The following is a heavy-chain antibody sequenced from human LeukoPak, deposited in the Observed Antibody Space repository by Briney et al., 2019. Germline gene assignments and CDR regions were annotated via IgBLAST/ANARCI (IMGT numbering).Heavy chain of an antibody. V-gene: IGHV3-33*01. CDR3: ARGRKAVLRYFDWLLANVDY. D-gene: IGHD3-9*01. CDR2: IWYDGSNK. CDR1: GFTFSSYG. J-gene: IGHJ4*02. Sequence: GGSLRLSCAASGFTFSSYGMHWVRQAPGKGLEWVAVIWYDGSNKYYADSVKGRFTISRDNSKNTLYLQMNSLRAEDTAVYYCARGRKAVLRYFDWLLANVDYWGQGTLVTVSS.